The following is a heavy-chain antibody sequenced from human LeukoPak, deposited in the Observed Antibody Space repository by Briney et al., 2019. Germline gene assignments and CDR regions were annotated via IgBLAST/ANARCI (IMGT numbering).Heavy chain of an antibody. D-gene: IGHD3-10*01. CDR3: ASPHPNYYGSGTYYRPAFDI. Sequence: SVKVSCKASGYTFTSYGISWVRQAPGQGLEWMGGIIPIFGTPNYAQRFQGRVTLTADESTRTAYMELSSLRSEDTAVYYCASPHPNYYGSGTYYRPAFDIWGQGTMVTVSS. CDR2: IIPIFGTP. V-gene: IGHV1-69*13. J-gene: IGHJ3*02. CDR1: GYTFTSYG.